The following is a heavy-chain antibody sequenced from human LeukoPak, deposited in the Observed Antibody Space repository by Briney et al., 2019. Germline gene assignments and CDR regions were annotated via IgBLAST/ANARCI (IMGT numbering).Heavy chain of an antibody. V-gene: IGHV3-23*01. Sequence: GGSLRLSCAASGFTFSSYAMSWVRQAPGKGLEWVSAISGSGGSTYYADSVKGRFTISRDNSKNTLYLQMNSLRAEDTAVYYCAEVKRAFVVVPAASYYFDYWGQGTLVTVSS. CDR3: AEVKRAFVVVPAASYYFDY. D-gene: IGHD2-2*01. CDR2: ISGSGGST. CDR1: GFTFSSYA. J-gene: IGHJ4*02.